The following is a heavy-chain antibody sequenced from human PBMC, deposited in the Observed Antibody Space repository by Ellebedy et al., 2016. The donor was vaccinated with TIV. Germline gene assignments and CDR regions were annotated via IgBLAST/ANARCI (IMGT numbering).Heavy chain of an antibody. D-gene: IGHD2-15*01. CDR3: TRAGYDNTGHAFDM. CDR2: ISHIGAT. Sequence: GSLRLSCTVSGYSISSGYYWGWIRQPPGKGLEWIASISHIGATYFKPSLESRVTISADTSNNQFSLRLSSMSAADTAVYYCTRAGYDNTGHAFDMWGPGTMVTVSS. CDR1: GYSISSGYY. J-gene: IGHJ3*02. V-gene: IGHV4-38-2*02.